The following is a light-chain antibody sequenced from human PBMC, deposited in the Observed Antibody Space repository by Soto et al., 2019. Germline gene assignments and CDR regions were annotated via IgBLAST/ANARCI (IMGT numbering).Light chain of an antibody. Sequence: QSVLTQPPSASGTPGQRVTISCSGRGSNIGSDTVNWYQQLPGTAPKLLIYSINQRPSGVPDRFSGSKSGTSASLAISGLQSDDEADYYCAAWDDSLTGVGFGGVTKLTVL. CDR1: GSNIGSDT. CDR3: AAWDDSLTGVG. CDR2: SIN. J-gene: IGLJ2*01. V-gene: IGLV1-44*01.